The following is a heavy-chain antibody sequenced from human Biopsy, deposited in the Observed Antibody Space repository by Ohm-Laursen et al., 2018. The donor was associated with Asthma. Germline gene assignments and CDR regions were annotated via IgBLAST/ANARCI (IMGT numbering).Heavy chain of an antibody. CDR3: VRGSSSWHHGPFHYYYGLDV. J-gene: IGHJ6*02. CDR2: IYYIGTT. D-gene: IGHD6-13*01. CDR1: SGSGGYMRSGNYY. Sequence: SDTLSLTCSLSSGSGGYMRSGNYYWGWIRQPPGKGLEWIGSIYYIGTTYYNPSLESRVTVSADTSKNQFSLKLTSVTAADTAVYYCVRGSSSWHHGPFHYYYGLDVWGPGTTVSVS. V-gene: IGHV4-39*01.